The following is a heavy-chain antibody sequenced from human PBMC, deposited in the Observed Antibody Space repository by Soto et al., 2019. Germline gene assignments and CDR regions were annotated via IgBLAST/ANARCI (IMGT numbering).Heavy chain of an antibody. J-gene: IGHJ4*02. D-gene: IGHD2-2*01. Sequence: ASVKVSCKASGYTFTGFYMHWVRQAPGQGLEWMGRINPDSGDTDHAEKFQGRVTMTRDTSISTAYMELTRLTSDDTAVYHCAIIVVVPDPHRAFDYWGQGTPVTVSS. CDR1: GYTFTGFY. CDR3: AIIVVVPDPHRAFDY. V-gene: IGHV1-2*06. CDR2: INPDSGDT.